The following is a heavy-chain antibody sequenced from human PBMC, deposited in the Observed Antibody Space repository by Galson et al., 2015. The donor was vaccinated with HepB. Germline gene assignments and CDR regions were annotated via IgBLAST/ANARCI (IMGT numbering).Heavy chain of an antibody. V-gene: IGHV6-1*01. CDR3: ARDPNSRNYFYFYGMDV. D-gene: IGHD2/OR15-2a*01. CDR1: GDSVSSNTAA. J-gene: IGHJ6*02. CDR2: TYYRSKWYF. Sequence: CAISGDSVSSNTAAWNWIRQSPSRGLEWLGRTYYRSKWYFDFAVSVKSRITINPDTSKNQFSLHLNSVTSEDTAVYFCARDPNSRNYFYFYGMDVWGQGTTVTVSS.